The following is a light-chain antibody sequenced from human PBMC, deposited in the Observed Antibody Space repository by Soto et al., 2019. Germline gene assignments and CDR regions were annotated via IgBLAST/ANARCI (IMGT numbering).Light chain of an antibody. CDR1: SSDVGGYNY. Sequence: QSVLTQPASVSGSPGQSITLSCTGTSSDVGGYNYVSWYQQHPGKAPKLMIYDVSYRPSGVSDRFSGSKSGNTASLTISGLHSEDEADYYCHTETSGSTDVFRTGTKVTVL. CDR2: DVS. V-gene: IGLV2-14*01. CDR3: HTETSGSTDV. J-gene: IGLJ1*01.